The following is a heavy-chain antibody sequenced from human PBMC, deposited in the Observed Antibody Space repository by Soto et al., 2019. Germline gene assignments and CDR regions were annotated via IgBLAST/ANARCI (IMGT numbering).Heavy chain of an antibody. CDR1: GDSFSAYY. Sequence: QVQLVQFGAEVKKPGASVKVSCKTSGDSFSAYYLHWVRQAPGQGLEWLGWINPNGGATKYAQKFRGRVAMTRDTSIRTAYLELTSLRSDDTAIYYCARESGGATATLDYYYFYMDVWGKGTTVTVSS. CDR2: INPNGGAT. D-gene: IGHD5-12*01. CDR3: ARESGGATATLDYYYFYMDV. J-gene: IGHJ6*03. V-gene: IGHV1-2*02.